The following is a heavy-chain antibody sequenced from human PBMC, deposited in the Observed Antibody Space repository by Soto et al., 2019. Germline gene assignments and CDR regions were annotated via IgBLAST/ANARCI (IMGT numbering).Heavy chain of an antibody. CDR2: IYYSGST. V-gene: IGHV4-31*03. CDR1: GGSISSGGYY. Sequence: SETLSLTCTVSGGSISSGGYYWSWIRQHPGKGLEWIGYIYYSGSTYYNPSLKSRVTISVDTSKNQFSLKLSSVTAADTAVYFCARGGGLMHLFDYWAQGTLVTVSS. CDR3: ARGGGLMHLFDY. J-gene: IGHJ4*02. D-gene: IGHD3-16*01.